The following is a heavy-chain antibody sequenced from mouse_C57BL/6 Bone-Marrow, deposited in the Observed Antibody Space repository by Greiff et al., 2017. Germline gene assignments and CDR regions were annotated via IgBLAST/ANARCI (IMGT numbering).Heavy chain of an antibody. CDR2: ISDGGSYT. J-gene: IGHJ4*01. CDR3: ARDRPLYAMDY. D-gene: IGHD6-1*01. CDR1: GFTFSSYG. V-gene: IGHV5-4*01. Sequence: EVKVVESGGDLVKPGGSLKLSCAASGFTFSSYGMSWVRQTPDKRLEWVATISDGGSYTYYPDNVKGRFTISRDNAKNNLYLQMSHLKSEDTAMYYCARDRPLYAMDYWGQGTSVTVSS.